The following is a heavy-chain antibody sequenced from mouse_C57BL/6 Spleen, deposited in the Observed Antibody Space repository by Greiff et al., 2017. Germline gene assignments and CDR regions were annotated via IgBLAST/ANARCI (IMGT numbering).Heavy chain of an antibody. CDR3: TGRWYFDV. V-gene: IGHV6-3*01. CDR2: LRLKSDNYAT. CDR1: GFTFSNYW. Sequence: EVKVEESGGGLVQPGGSMKLSCVASGFTFSNYWMNWVSQSPEKGLEWVAQLRLKSDNYATPYAESVKGRFTISRDYSKISVYLQMNNLRAEDTGIYSCTGRWYFDVWGTGTTVTVSS. J-gene: IGHJ1*03.